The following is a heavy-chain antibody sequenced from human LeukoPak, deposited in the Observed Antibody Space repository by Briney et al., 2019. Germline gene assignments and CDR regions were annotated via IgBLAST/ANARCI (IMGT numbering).Heavy chain of an antibody. CDR2: ISSSGSTI. Sequence: GRSLRLSCAASGFTFSSYAMHWVRQAPGKGLEWVSYISSSGSTIYYADSVKGRFTISRDNAKNSLYLQMNSLRAEDTAVYYCAREAALRYFDWLHDYWGQGTLVTVSS. D-gene: IGHD3-9*01. J-gene: IGHJ4*02. CDR1: GFTFSSYA. V-gene: IGHV3-48*04. CDR3: AREAALRYFDWLHDY.